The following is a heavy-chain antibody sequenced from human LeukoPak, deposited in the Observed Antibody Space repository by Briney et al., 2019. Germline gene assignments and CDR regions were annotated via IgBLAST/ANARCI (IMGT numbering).Heavy chain of an antibody. CDR1: GESFSGYY. V-gene: IGHV4-34*01. CDR2: INHSGST. Sequence: SETLSLTCAVYGESFSGYYWRWIRQPPGKGLEWIGEINHSGSTNYNPSLMSRVTISVDTSKNQFSLKLSAVTAADTAVYYCARGPGSGSYSVYYFDYWGQGTLVTVSS. D-gene: IGHD1-26*01. CDR3: ARGPGSGSYSVYYFDY. J-gene: IGHJ4*02.